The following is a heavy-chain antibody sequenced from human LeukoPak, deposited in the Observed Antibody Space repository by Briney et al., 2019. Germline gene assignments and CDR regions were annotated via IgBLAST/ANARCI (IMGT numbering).Heavy chain of an antibody. J-gene: IGHJ3*02. V-gene: IGHV4-61*02. CDR1: GGSVSSGPYF. Sequence: PSEILSLTCSVSGGSVSSGPYFWTWIRQPAGRGLEWIGRIHTSGSPNYNSPLKSRVTILTDTSNNHFSLNLKSVTAADTAVYYCARERLGEGALDIWGQGIRDTVSS. CDR2: IHTSGSP. CDR3: ARERLGEGALDI. D-gene: IGHD3-10*01.